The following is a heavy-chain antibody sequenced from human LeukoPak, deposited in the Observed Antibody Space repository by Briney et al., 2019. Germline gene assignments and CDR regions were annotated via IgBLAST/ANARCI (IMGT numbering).Heavy chain of an antibody. Sequence: SETLSLTCTVSGGSISSYCWSWIRQPPGKGLEWIGYIYYSGSTNYNPSLKSRVTISVDTSKNQFSLKLSSVTAADTAVYYCARLSHLYGSGRPIDYWGQGTLVTVSS. CDR2: IYYSGST. V-gene: IGHV4-59*08. D-gene: IGHD3-10*01. CDR1: GGSISSYC. CDR3: ARLSHLYGSGRPIDY. J-gene: IGHJ4*02.